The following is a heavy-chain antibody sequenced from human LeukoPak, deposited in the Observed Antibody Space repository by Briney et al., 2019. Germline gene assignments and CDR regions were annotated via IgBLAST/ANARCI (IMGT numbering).Heavy chain of an antibody. D-gene: IGHD7-27*01. J-gene: IGHJ3*02. Sequence: SETLSLTCAVYGGSFSGYYWSWIRQPPGKGLEWIGGINHSGSTNYNPSLKSRVTISVDTSKNQFSLKLSSVTASDTAVYYCASPRLGGAFDIWGQGTMVTVSS. V-gene: IGHV4-34*01. CDR3: ASPRLGGAFDI. CDR2: INHSGST. CDR1: GGSFSGYY.